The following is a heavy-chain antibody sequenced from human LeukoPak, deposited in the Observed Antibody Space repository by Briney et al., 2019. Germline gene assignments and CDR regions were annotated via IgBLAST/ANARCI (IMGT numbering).Heavy chain of an antibody. Sequence: PSETLSLTCTVSGGSISSSNYYWGWVRQPPGKGLEWIGTIFYNGGTQYSPSLKSRVTISVDTSKNQFSLKLTSVTAADTAVYYCARGRFGELLHYFDYWGQGTLVTVSS. CDR1: GGSISSSNYY. D-gene: IGHD3-10*01. V-gene: IGHV4-39*07. J-gene: IGHJ4*02. CDR3: ARGRFGELLHYFDY. CDR2: IFYNGGT.